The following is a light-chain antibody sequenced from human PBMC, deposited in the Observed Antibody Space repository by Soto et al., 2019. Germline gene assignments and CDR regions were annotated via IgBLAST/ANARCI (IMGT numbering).Light chain of an antibody. CDR3: QHYDSLPPIT. CDR2: DAS. Sequence: IQVTQSHSTLSASVGNRVTITCRASQSISSWLAWYQQKPGKAPKLLIYDASTLEVGAPSRFSGSGSGTDFTFTISSLQPEDIATYYCQHYDSLPPITFGQGTRLEIK. CDR1: QSISSW. J-gene: IGKJ5*01. V-gene: IGKV1-5*01.